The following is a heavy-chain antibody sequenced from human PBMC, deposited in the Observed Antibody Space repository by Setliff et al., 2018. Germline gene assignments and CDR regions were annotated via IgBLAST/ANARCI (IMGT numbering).Heavy chain of an antibody. Sequence: SETLSLTCAVSGGSISTDPYFWTWIRQHPVKGLEWIGYISYSGRTSYNPSLYSRITVSLDRSKNQFSLQLTSVTAADTAMYYCARMSGFQYMDVWGKGTTVTVSS. V-gene: IGHV4-31*11. D-gene: IGHD3-3*01. CDR3: ARMSGFQYMDV. J-gene: IGHJ6*03. CDR2: ISYSGRT. CDR1: GGSISTDPYF.